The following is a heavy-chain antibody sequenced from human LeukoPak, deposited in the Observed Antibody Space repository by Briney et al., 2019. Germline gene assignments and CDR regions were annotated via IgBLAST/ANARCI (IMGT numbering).Heavy chain of an antibody. V-gene: IGHV1-69*06. CDR1: GGTFSSYA. Sequence: SVKVSCKASGGTFSSYAISWVRQAPGQGLEWMGGIIPIFGTANYAQKFQGRVTITADKSTSTAYMELSSLRSEDTAVYYCARTTEDCSRTSCYQYWFDPWGQGTLVTVSS. CDR3: ARTTEDCSRTSCYQYWFDP. J-gene: IGHJ5*02. CDR2: IIPIFGTA. D-gene: IGHD2-2*01.